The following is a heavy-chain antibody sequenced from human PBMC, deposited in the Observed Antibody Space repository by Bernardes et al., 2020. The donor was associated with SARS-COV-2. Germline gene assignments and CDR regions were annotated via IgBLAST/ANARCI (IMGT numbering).Heavy chain of an antibody. Sequence: SETLSLTCTVSGGSISSYYWSWIRQPPGKGLEWIGYIYYSGSTNYNPSLKSRVTISVDTSKNPFSLKLSSVTAADTAVYYCARGPDLYDSSGYPDVLAWFDPWGQGTLVTVSS. J-gene: IGHJ5*02. V-gene: IGHV4-59*01. CDR2: IYYSGST. D-gene: IGHD3-22*01. CDR3: ARGPDLYDSSGYPDVLAWFDP. CDR1: GGSISSYY.